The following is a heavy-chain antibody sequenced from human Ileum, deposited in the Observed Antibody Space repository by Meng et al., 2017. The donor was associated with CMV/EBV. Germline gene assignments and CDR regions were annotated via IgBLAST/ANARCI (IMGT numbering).Heavy chain of an antibody. CDR3: AAQPIDY. V-gene: IGHV3-30*02. D-gene: IGHD6-13*01. Sequence: GESLKISCAASGFIFSNYGMHWVRQAPGKGLEWVGFIRFDGISKYYADSVKGRFTISRDNSKNTLYLQMNSLRGEDTAVYYCAAQPIDYWGQGTLVTVSS. CDR1: GFIFSNYG. CDR2: IRFDGISK. J-gene: IGHJ4*02.